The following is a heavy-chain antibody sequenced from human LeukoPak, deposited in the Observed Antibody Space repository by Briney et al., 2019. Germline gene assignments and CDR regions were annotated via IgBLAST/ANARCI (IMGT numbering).Heavy chain of an antibody. CDR2: IYSGGRT. CDR1: GFTVSSNY. Sequence: PGGSLRLSCAASGFTVSSNYMSWVRQAPGKGLEWVSVIYSGGRTYYADSVKGRFTISRDNVKNSLFLQLNSLRDEDTAVYYCARDEDAFGGQGTLVTVSS. CDR3: ARDEDAF. J-gene: IGHJ4*02. V-gene: IGHV3-53*01.